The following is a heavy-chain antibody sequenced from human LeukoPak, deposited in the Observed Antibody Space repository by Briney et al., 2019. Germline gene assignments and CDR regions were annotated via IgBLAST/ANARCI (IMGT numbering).Heavy chain of an antibody. CDR1: GGSISSGGYY. CDR2: IYYSGST. CDR3: ARTRFLEWLSQGPPEYYFDY. J-gene: IGHJ4*02. V-gene: IGHV4-31*03. Sequence: SETLSLTCTVSGGSISSGGYYWSCIRQHPGKGLEWIGYIYYSGSTYYNPSLKCRVTISVDTSKNQFSLKLSSVTAADTAVYYCARTRFLEWLSQGPPEYYFDYWGQGTLVTVSS. D-gene: IGHD3-3*01.